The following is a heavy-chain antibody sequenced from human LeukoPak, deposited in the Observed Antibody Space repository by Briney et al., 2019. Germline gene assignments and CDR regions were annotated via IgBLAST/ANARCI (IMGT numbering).Heavy chain of an antibody. Sequence: SETLSLTCTVSGGSISSGGHYWSWIRQHPGKGLEWIGYIYYSGSTYYNPSLKSRVTISVDTSKNQFSLKLSSVTAADTAVYYCARAGKGIAVARPWGQGTLVTVSS. J-gene: IGHJ5*02. D-gene: IGHD6-19*01. CDR3: ARAGKGIAVARP. CDR2: IYYSGST. CDR1: GGSISSGGHY. V-gene: IGHV4-31*03.